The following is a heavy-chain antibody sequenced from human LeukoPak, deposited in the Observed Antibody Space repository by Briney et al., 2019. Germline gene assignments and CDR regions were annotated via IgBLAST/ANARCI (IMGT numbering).Heavy chain of an antibody. V-gene: IGHV3-23*01. D-gene: IGHD1-1*01. CDR1: GFTFRNYV. CDR3: VKEQLAFYDY. Sequence: SGGSLRLSCVASGFTFRNYVMSWVRQAPGKGLEWVSVISDSDDYIKYADSVKGRFTISRDNSKNTVYLQMNSLRAEDTAIYYCVKEQLAFYDYWGLGTLVTVSS. J-gene: IGHJ4*02. CDR2: ISDSDDYI.